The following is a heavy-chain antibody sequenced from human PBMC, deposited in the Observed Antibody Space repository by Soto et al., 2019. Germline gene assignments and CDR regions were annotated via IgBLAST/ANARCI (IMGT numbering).Heavy chain of an antibody. V-gene: IGHV1-69*06. CDR1: GGSLITYG. CDR2: IIPIFGKP. CDR3: ARTIPDRSGYIHYYFDY. Sequence: SVXVSYKPCGGSLITYGIRWVRQAPRQGLEWMGGIIPIFGKPNYAKELQARLTNTADKHTQTAYMELSSLRSEDTAVYYCARTIPDRSGYIHYYFDYWAPGTLVTVSS. D-gene: IGHD5-18*01. J-gene: IGHJ4*02.